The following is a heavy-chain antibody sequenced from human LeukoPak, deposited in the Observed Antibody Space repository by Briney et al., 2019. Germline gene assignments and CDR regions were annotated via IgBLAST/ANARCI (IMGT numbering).Heavy chain of an antibody. CDR3: ARGQYGGYTFDY. CDR1: GGSFSGYY. D-gene: IGHD5-12*01. CDR2: INHSGST. J-gene: IGHJ4*02. V-gene: IGHV4-34*01. Sequence: SETLSLTCAVYGGSFSGYYWSWIRQPPGKGLEWIGEINHSGSTNYNPSFKSRVTISVDTSKNQFSLKLSSVTAADTAVYYCARGQYGGYTFDYWGQGTLVTVSS.